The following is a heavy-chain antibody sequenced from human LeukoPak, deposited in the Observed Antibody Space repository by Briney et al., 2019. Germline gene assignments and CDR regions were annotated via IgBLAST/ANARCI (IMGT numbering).Heavy chain of an antibody. Sequence: SETLSLTCTVSGGSISSYYWSWIRQPPGKGLEWIGYIYYSGSTNYNPSLKSRVTISVDTSKNQFSLRLSSVTAADTAVYYCARQYGGYGTYYYYYYMDVWGKGTTVTISS. V-gene: IGHV4-59*08. CDR2: IYYSGST. CDR1: GGSISSYY. D-gene: IGHD5-12*01. CDR3: ARQYGGYGTYYYYYYMDV. J-gene: IGHJ6*03.